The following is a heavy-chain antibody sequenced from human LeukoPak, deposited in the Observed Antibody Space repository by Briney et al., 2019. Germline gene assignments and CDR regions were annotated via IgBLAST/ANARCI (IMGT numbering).Heavy chain of an antibody. Sequence: ASVKVSCKASGYTFTGYYMHWVRQAPGQGLEWMGWINPNSGGTNYAQKFQGRVTTTRDTSISTAYMELRRLRSDDTAVYYCAREVTNLDYWGQGTLVTVSS. CDR1: GYTFTGYY. D-gene: IGHD2-8*01. V-gene: IGHV1-2*02. J-gene: IGHJ4*02. CDR2: INPNSGGT. CDR3: AREVTNLDY.